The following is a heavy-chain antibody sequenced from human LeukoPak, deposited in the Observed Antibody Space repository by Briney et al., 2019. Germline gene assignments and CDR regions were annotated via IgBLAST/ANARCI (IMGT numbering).Heavy chain of an antibody. Sequence: ASVKVSCKASGYTFTSYYMHWVRQAPGQGLEWKGLINPSGSSTSYAQKFQGRLSLTRDMSTSTDYMELSSLRSEDTAVYYCARDYYDSSGYYPWGQGTLVTVSS. CDR3: ARDYYDSSGYYP. CDR2: INPSGSST. V-gene: IGHV1-46*01. CDR1: GYTFTSYY. D-gene: IGHD3-22*01. J-gene: IGHJ5*02.